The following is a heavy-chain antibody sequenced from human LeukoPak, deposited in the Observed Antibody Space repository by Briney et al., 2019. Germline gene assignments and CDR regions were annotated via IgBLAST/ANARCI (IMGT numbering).Heavy chain of an antibody. D-gene: IGHD2-15*01. V-gene: IGHV1-3*01. CDR1: GYTFTSYA. Sequence: ASVKVSFTASGYTFTSYAMHWVRQAPGQRLEWMGWINAGNGNTKYSQKFQGRVTITRDTSASTAYMELSSLRSEDTAVYYCASRCSGGSCYFSYYYGMDVWGQGTTVTVSS. J-gene: IGHJ6*02. CDR2: INAGNGNT. CDR3: ASRCSGGSCYFSYYYGMDV.